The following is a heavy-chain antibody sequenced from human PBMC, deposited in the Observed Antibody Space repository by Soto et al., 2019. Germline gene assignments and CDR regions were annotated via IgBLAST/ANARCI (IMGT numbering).Heavy chain of an antibody. CDR2: ISGSGGST. CDR1: GFTFSSYA. CDR3: AKDRDCSSTSCYLWFDP. D-gene: IGHD2-2*01. J-gene: IGHJ5*02. Sequence: PGGSLRLSCAASGFTFSSYAMSWVRQAPGKGLEWVSAISGSGGSTYYADSVKGRFTISRDNSKNTLYLQMNSLRAEDTAVYYCAKDRDCSSTSCYLWFDPWGQGTLVTVSS. V-gene: IGHV3-23*01.